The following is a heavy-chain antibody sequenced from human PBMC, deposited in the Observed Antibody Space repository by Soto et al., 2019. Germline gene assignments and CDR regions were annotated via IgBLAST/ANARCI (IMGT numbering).Heavy chain of an antibody. CDR3: AREKEYSSSWYWFDP. Sequence: PSETLSLTCTVSGGSISSYYWSWIRQPPGKGLEWIGYIYYSGSTNYNPSLKSRVTISVDTSKNQFSLKLSSVTAADTAVYYCAREKEYSSSWYWFDPWGQGTLVTVSS. CDR1: GGSISSYY. J-gene: IGHJ5*02. D-gene: IGHD6-13*01. V-gene: IGHV4-59*01. CDR2: IYYSGST.